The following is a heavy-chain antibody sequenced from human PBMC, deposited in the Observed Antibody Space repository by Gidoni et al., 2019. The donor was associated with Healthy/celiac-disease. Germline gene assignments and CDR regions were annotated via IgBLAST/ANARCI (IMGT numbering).Heavy chain of an antibody. D-gene: IGHD6-13*01. CDR3: ARGIAAAGDFDY. J-gene: IGHJ4*02. V-gene: IGHV1-2*04. CDR2: INPNSGGT. Sequence: QVQLAQSGAEAKKPGASVKVSCKASGNTFTGYYMHWVRQAPGQGLEWMGWINPNSGGTNYALKFQGWVPMTRDTSISTAYMELSRLRSDDTAVYYCARGIAAAGDFDYWGQGTLVTVSS. CDR1: GNTFTGYY.